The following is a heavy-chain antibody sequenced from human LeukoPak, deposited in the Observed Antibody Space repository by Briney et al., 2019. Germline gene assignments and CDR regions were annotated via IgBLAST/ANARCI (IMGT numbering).Heavy chain of an antibody. Sequence: PGGSLRLSCAASGFTVSSNYMSWVRQAPGKGLEWVSVIYSGGSTYYADSVKGRFTISRDNSKNTLYLQMNSLRAEDTAVYYCARALNSYGSSGSAVGYWGQGTLVTVSS. CDR1: GFTVSSNY. J-gene: IGHJ4*02. CDR3: ARALNSYGSSGSAVGY. CDR2: IYSGGST. V-gene: IGHV3-53*01. D-gene: IGHD3-22*01.